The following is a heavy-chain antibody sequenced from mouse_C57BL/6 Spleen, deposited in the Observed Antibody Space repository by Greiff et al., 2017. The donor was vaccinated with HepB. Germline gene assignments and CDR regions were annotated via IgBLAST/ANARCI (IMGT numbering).Heavy chain of an antibody. CDR1: GYTFTSYG. CDR2: IYPRSGNT. J-gene: IGHJ1*03. CDR3: VITTVVATRYFDV. Sequence: VQRVESGAELARPGASVKLSCKASGYTFTSYGISWVKQRTGQGLEWIGEIYPRSGNTYYNEKFKGKATLTADKSSSTAYMELRSLTSEDSAVYFCVITTVVATRYFDVWGTGTTVTVSS. V-gene: IGHV1-81*01. D-gene: IGHD1-1*01.